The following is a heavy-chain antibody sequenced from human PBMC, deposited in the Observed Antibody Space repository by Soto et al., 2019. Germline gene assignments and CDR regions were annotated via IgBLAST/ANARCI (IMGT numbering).Heavy chain of an antibody. Sequence: EVQLVESGGGLVQPGGSLRLSCAASGFTFSSYWMHWVRQAPGKGLVWVSRINSDGSSTSYADSVKGRFTISRDNAKNTLYLQMNSLRAEDTAVYYCARVSSLWFGELSPFDYWGQGTLVTVSS. V-gene: IGHV3-74*01. CDR3: ARVSSLWFGELSPFDY. CDR2: INSDGSST. CDR1: GFTFSSYW. D-gene: IGHD3-10*01. J-gene: IGHJ4*02.